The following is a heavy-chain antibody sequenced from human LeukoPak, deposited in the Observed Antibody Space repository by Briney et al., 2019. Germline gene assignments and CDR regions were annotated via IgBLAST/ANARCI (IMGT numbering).Heavy chain of an antibody. Sequence: SETLSLTCTVSGGSISSSSYYWGWIRQPPGKGLEWIGSIYYSGSIYYNPSLKSRVTISVDTSKNQFSLKLSSVTAADTAVYYCARQRYCSSTSCYRRWFDPWGQGTLVTVSS. CDR3: ARQRYCSSTSCYRRWFDP. V-gene: IGHV4-39*01. CDR1: GGSISSSSYY. D-gene: IGHD2-2*02. J-gene: IGHJ5*02. CDR2: IYYSGSI.